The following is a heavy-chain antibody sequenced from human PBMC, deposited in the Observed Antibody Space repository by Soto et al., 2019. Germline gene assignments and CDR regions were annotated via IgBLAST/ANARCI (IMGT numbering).Heavy chain of an antibody. CDR1: GFTFNAYA. CDR2: IGGSGGNR. CDR3: ARVASDYINSVDH. V-gene: IGHV3-23*01. D-gene: IGHD4-4*01. J-gene: IGHJ4*02. Sequence: DVQLLESGGGLVQPGGSLRLSCAASGFTFNAYAMTWVRQAPGKGLEWVSAIGGSGGNRYYAGSVRGRFTISRDNSKGTVDLEVNSLRVEDTAVYYCARVASDYINSVDHWGQGILVSVSS.